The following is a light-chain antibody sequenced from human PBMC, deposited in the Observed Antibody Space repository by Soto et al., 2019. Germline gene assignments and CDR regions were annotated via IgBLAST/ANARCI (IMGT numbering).Light chain of an antibody. J-gene: IGKJ4*01. CDR3: QQSFSIAA. V-gene: IGKV1-39*01. CDR1: QSISRY. CDR2: AAS. Sequence: DSQMTQSPSSLSASLGDRVTITCRASQSISRYLNWYQQKPGKAPKLLIYAASSLQSGVPSRFSGSGSGTDFTHTISSLQPEDFATYYCQQSFSIAAFGGGTKVEIK.